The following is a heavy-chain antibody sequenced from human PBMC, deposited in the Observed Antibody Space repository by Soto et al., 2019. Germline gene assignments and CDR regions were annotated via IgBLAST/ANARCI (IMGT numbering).Heavy chain of an antibody. V-gene: IGHV4-61*08. Sequence: TSETLSLTCAVSGGSISSGGYSWSWIRQPPGKGLEWIGYIYYSGSTNYNPSLKSRVTISVDTSKNQFSLKLSSVTAADTAVYYCATLNYDRDSDYWGQGTLVTVSS. D-gene: IGHD3-3*01. CDR1: GGSISSGGYS. CDR2: IYYSGST. CDR3: ATLNYDRDSDY. J-gene: IGHJ4*02.